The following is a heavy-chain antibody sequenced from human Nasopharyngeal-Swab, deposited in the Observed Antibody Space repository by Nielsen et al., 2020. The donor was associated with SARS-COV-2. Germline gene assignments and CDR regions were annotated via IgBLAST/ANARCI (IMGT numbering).Heavy chain of an antibody. V-gene: IGHV1-46*01. D-gene: IGHD6-13*01. CDR1: GYTFTSYY. J-gene: IGHJ4*02. CDR2: INPSGCST. Sequence: ASVKVSCKASGYTFTSYYMHWVRQAPGQGLEWMGIINPSGCSTSYAQKFQGRVTMTRDTSTSTVYMELSSLRSEDTAVYYCARAFSSWYVMQASDYFDYWGQGTLVTVSS. CDR3: ARAFSSWYVMQASDYFDY.